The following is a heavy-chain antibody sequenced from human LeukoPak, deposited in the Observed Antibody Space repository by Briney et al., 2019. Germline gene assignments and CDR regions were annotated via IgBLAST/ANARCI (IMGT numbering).Heavy chain of an antibody. CDR1: GFTFSDFY. V-gene: IGHV3-11*04. J-gene: IGHJ6*03. CDR3: ARDYASEYMDG. CDR2: ISTAGYTI. Sequence: PGGSLRLSCEASGFTFSDFYMSWIRQAPGQGLEWLSYISTAGYTIYYADSVKGRFTISRDNTQNSLFLQMDSLRVEDTAVYYCARDYASEYMDGWGKGTTVTVSS. D-gene: IGHD3-16*01.